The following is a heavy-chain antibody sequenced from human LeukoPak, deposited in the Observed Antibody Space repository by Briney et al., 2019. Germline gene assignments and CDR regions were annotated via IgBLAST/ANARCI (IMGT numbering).Heavy chain of an antibody. CDR1: GYTFTGYY. D-gene: IGHD2-2*01. Sequence: ASVKVSCKASGYTFTGYYMHWVRQAPGQGLEWMGWINPNSGGTNYAQKFQGRVTMTRDTSISTAYMELSRLRSDDTAVYYCARDLGSILGYCSSTSCYTFDYWGQGTLVTVSS. V-gene: IGHV1-2*02. J-gene: IGHJ4*02. CDR2: INPNSGGT. CDR3: ARDLGSILGYCSSTSCYTFDY.